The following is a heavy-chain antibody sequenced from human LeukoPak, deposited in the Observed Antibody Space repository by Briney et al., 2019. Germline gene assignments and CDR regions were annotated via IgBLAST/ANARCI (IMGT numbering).Heavy chain of an antibody. CDR3: ARVAKERVGGVYYFDY. J-gene: IGHJ4*02. D-gene: IGHD1-1*01. CDR2: IGTAGDT. CDR1: GFTFSDYD. V-gene: IGHV3-13*01. Sequence: GGSLRLSCAASGFTFSDYDMHWVRQATGKGLEWVSAIGTAGDTYYTGSVKGRFTISRENAKNSLYLQMNSLRAGDTAVYYCARVAKERVGGVYYFDYWGQGTLVTGSS.